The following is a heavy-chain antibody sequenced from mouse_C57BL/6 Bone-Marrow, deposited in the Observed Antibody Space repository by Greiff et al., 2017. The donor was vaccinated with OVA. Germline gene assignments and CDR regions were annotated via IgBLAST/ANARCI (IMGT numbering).Heavy chain of an antibody. CDR3: ARHVDYGSFFDY. J-gene: IGHJ2*01. CDR2: ISSGGSYT. D-gene: IGHD1-1*01. CDR1: GFTFSSYG. V-gene: IGHV5-6*01. Sequence: EVTLVESGGDLVKPGGSLKLSCAASGFTFSSYGMSWVRQTPDKRLEWVATISSGGSYTYYPDSVKGRFTISRDNAKNTLYLQMSSLKSEDTAMYYCARHVDYGSFFDYWGQGTTLTVSS.